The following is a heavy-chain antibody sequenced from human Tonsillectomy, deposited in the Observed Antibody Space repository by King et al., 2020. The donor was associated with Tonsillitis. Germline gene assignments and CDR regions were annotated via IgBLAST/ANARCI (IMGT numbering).Heavy chain of an antibody. J-gene: IGHJ4*02. V-gene: IGHV1-2*02. D-gene: IGHD4-17*01. CDR3: ARGGWGYGDEIYYFDY. Sequence: QLVQSGAEVKKPGASVKVSCKASGYTFTGYHMHWVRQAPGQGLEWMGWINPNSGGTNYAQKFQGRVTMTWDTSITTAYMELSRVKSDDTAVYYCARGGWGYGDEIYYFDYWGQGTLVTVSS. CDR1: GYTFTGYH. CDR2: INPNSGGT.